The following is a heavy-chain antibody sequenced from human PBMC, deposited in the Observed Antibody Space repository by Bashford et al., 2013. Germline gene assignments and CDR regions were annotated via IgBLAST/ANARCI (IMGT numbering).Heavy chain of an antibody. J-gene: IGHJ3*02. CDR2: INPNSGVT. CDR3: AKDRDDYGDPDAFXI. V-gene: IGHV1-2*02. Sequence: WVRQAPGQGPEWVGWINPNSGVTNYAQKFQGRVTMTRDTSTSTAYMELSRLRSDDTAVYYCAKDRDDYGDPDAFXIWGQGTMVTVSS. D-gene: IGHD4-17*01.